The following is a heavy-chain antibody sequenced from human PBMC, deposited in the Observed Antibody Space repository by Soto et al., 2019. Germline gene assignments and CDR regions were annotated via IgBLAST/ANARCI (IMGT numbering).Heavy chain of an antibody. CDR2: IYWDDDK. D-gene: IGHD5-18*01. CDR1: GFSLSTSGVG. V-gene: IGHV2-5*02. CDR3: AHAGYSYAPNHDFDY. Sequence: QITLKESGPTLVKPTQTLTLTCTFSGFSLSTSGVGVGWIRQPPGKALEWLALIYWDDDKRYSPSLKSRLTITKDTSKIQVVLTMTNMDPVDTATYYCAHAGYSYAPNHDFDYWGQGTLVTVSS. J-gene: IGHJ4*02.